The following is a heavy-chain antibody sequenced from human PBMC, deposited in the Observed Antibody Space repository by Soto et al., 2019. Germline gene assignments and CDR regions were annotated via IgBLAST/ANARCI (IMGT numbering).Heavy chain of an antibody. D-gene: IGHD4-17*01. CDR2: TNPNNGDT. J-gene: IGHJ4*02. Sequence: QVQLVQSGAEVKKPGASVKVSCKTSGYTFTSYDINWVRQATGQGLEWMGWTNPNNGDTGYAQKFQGRVTMTRNTSISTAYMDLSSLRSEDTAVYYCATARSTVLTTEVDYWGQGTLVTVSS. CDR3: ATARSTVLTTEVDY. V-gene: IGHV1-8*01. CDR1: GYTFTSYD.